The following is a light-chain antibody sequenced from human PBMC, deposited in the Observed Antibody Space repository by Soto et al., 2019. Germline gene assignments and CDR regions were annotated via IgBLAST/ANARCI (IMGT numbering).Light chain of an antibody. CDR1: QSVLYSSNNKNY. CDR2: WAS. J-gene: IGKJ1*01. CDR3: QQYYSTPRT. Sequence: DIVMTQSPDSLAVSLGERATINCKSSQSVLYSSNNKNYSAGYQQKPGQPPKLHIYWASTRESGVPDRCSGSGSGTDFTLTISSLQAEDVAGYYCQQYYSTPRTFGQGTKVEIK. V-gene: IGKV4-1*01.